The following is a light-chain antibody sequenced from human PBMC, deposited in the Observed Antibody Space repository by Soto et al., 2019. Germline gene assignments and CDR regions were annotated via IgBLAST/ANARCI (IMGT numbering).Light chain of an antibody. V-gene: IGKV1-5*03. Sequence: DIQMTQSPSTLSASVGDRVTITCRASQSISSWLAWYQQKPGKAPKLLIYKASSLESRVPSRFSASGSGTEFSLSISSLQPDDSATYYCQQYNSPWTFGKGTKVEIK. CDR3: QQYNSPWT. J-gene: IGKJ1*01. CDR2: KAS. CDR1: QSISSW.